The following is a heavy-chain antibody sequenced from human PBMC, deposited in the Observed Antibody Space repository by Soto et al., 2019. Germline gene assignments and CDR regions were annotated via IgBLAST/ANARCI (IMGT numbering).Heavy chain of an antibody. D-gene: IGHD2-15*01. V-gene: IGHV1-46*03. CDR2: INPSGGST. J-gene: IGHJ6*03. Sequence: ASVKVSCKASGYTFTSYYMHWVRQAPGQGPEWMGIINPSGGSTSYAQKFQGRVTMTRDTSTSTVYMELSSLRSEDTAVYYCARDANIVVVVAATHENYYYYMDVWGKGTTVTVSS. CDR1: GYTFTSYY. CDR3: ARDANIVVVVAATHENYYYYMDV.